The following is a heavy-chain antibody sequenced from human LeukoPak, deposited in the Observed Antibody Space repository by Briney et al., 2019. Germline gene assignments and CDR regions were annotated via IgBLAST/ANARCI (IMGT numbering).Heavy chain of an antibody. CDR2: IYSGGST. Sequence: PGGSLRLSCAASGFTVSSNYMSWVRQAPGKGLEWVSVIYSGGSTYYADSVKGRFTVSRDNSKNTLYLQMNSLRAEDTAVYYCARRAGAYSHPYDYWGQGTLVTVSS. CDR3: ARRAGAYSHPYDY. J-gene: IGHJ4*02. V-gene: IGHV3-53*01. D-gene: IGHD4/OR15-4a*01. CDR1: GFTVSSNY.